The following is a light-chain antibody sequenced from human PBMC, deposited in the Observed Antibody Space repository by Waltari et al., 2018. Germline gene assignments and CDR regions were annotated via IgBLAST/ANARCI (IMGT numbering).Light chain of an antibody. CDR3: QQRNNWPLT. CDR2: DTS. J-gene: IGKJ4*01. CDR1: QNVRNF. V-gene: IGKV3-11*01. Sequence: CRASQNVRNFLAWYQQKPGQAPRLLIYDTSNRATGIPARFSGSGFGTDFTLTITSLEPEDFAVYYCQQRNNWPLTFGGGTKVEIK.